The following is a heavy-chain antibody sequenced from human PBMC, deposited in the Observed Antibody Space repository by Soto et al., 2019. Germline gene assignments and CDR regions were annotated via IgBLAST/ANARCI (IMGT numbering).Heavy chain of an antibody. J-gene: IGHJ6*02. V-gene: IGHV3-15*07. CDR1: GFTFSNAW. CDR2: IKSKTDDGKT. CDR3: TTDFYDSLNYYYYGMDV. Sequence: GGSLRLSCAASGFTFSNAWMNWVRQAPGKGLEWVGRIKSKTDDGKTDYAAPVKGRFTISRDDSKNTLYLQMNSLKTEDTAVYYCTTDFYDSLNYYYYGMDVWGQGTTVTVSS. D-gene: IGHD3-22*01.